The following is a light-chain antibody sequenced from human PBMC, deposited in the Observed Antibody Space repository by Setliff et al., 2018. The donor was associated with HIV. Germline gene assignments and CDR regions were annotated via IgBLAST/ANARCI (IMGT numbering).Light chain of an antibody. CDR1: SSNIGRNT. CDR3: GTWDSGLNIVM. CDR2: DDF. J-gene: IGLJ3*02. V-gene: IGLV1-51*01. Sequence: QSVLTQPPSVSSAPGQRVTISCSGSSSNIGRNTVSWYRQLPGTAPKFLIYDDFQRPSGIPDRFSGSRSGTSATLGIAGLQTGDEADYYCGTWDSGLNIVMFGGGTKVTVL.